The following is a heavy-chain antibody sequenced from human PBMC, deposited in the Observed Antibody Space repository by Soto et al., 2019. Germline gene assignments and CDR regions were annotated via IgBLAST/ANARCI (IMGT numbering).Heavy chain of an antibody. J-gene: IGHJ6*03. CDR1: GFTFSSYA. Sequence: GGSLRLSCAASGFTFSSYAMSWVRQAPGKGLEWVSAISGSGGSTYYADSVKGRFTISRDNSKNTLYLQMNSLRAEDTAVYYCATAITMVRGVSKYYYYYMDVWGKGTTVTVSS. CDR3: ATAITMVRGVSKYYYYYMDV. V-gene: IGHV3-23*01. D-gene: IGHD3-10*01. CDR2: ISGSGGST.